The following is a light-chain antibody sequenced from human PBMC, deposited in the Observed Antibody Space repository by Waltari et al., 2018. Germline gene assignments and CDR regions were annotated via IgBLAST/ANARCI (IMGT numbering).Light chain of an antibody. CDR3: CSYAGTYTHVV. CDR2: DVT. V-gene: IGLV2-11*01. Sequence: QSALTQPRSVSGSPGQSVTISCTGTSNDVGGYNYVSWYQHYPGKAPKLRIYDVTKRPSGVPDRFSGSKSGNAASLTITGLQAEDDADYYCCSYAGTYTHVVFGGGTKVTVL. CDR1: SNDVGGYNY. J-gene: IGLJ2*01.